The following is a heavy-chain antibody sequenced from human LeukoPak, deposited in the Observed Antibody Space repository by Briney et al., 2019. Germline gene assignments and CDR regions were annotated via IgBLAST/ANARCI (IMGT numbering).Heavy chain of an antibody. CDR1: GGSISIYY. V-gene: IGHV4-59*01. Sequence: PSETLSLTCTVSGGSISIYYWSWIRQPPGKGLEWIGYIYYSGSTNYNPSLKSRVTISVDTSKNQFSLKLSSVTAADTAVYYCASSGSGYYSNYGWYFDLWGRGTLVTVSS. J-gene: IGHJ2*01. D-gene: IGHD4-11*01. CDR2: IYYSGST. CDR3: ASSGSGYYSNYGWYFDL.